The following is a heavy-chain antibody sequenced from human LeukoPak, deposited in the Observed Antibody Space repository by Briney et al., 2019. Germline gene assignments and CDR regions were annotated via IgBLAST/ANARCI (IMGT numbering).Heavy chain of an antibody. D-gene: IGHD3-3*01. CDR2: IYYSGST. J-gene: IGHJ4*02. V-gene: IGHV4-30-4*08. CDR3: AREFVILEWLLFDY. CDR1: GGSISSGDYY. Sequence: SQTLSLTCTVSGGSISSGDYYWSWIRQPPGKGLEWIGYIYYSGSTYYNPSLKSRVTISVDTSKNQFSLKLSSVTAADTAVYYCAREFVILEWLLFDYWGQGTLVTVSS.